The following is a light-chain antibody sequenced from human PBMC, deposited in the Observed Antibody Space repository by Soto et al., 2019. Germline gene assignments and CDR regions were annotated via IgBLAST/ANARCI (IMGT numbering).Light chain of an antibody. CDR1: SGDIGGSYH. CDR2: YVT. CDR3: SSYTSTSSYV. J-gene: IGLJ1*01. Sequence: SALPQPASVSGSPGQSITISCIGTSGDIGGSYHVSWHQQHPGKAPKLIIYYVTHRPSGASNRFSGYKTGNTAYLIISGLQAEDEADNYCSSYTSTSSYVFGSGTKGTV. V-gene: IGLV2-14*03.